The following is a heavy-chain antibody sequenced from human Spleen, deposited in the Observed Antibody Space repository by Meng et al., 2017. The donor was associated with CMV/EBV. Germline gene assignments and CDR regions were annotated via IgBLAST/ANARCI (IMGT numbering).Heavy chain of an antibody. CDR1: GFTFSNYA. V-gene: IGHV3-23*01. J-gene: IGHJ4*02. Sequence: GGSLRLSCVASGFTFSNYAMSWVRQAPGKGLEWVSDISGSGGNTYFADSVKGRFTISRDDSRDTLYLQMNSLRTEDTAVYYCAKGATPWSGYYVFDYRGQGTLVTVSS. CDR3: AKGATPWSGYYVFDY. CDR2: ISGSGGNT. D-gene: IGHD3-3*01.